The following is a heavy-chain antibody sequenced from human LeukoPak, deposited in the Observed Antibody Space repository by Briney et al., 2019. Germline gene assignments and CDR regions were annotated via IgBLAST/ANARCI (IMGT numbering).Heavy chain of an antibody. CDR1: GFTFSSYA. CDR3: AKSGGWFGENGPFDS. J-gene: IGHJ4*02. V-gene: IGHV3-23*01. CDR2: ISGSGSRT. Sequence: GGSLRLSCAASGFTFSSYAMSWVRQAPGKGLEWVSAISGSGSRTYYADSVKGRFTISSDNSNNTLYLQMNSLRAEDTAVYYCAKSGGWFGENGPFDSWGQGNLVTVSS. D-gene: IGHD3-10*01.